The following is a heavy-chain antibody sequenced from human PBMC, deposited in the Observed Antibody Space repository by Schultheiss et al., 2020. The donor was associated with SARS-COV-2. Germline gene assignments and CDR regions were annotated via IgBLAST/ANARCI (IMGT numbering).Heavy chain of an antibody. D-gene: IGHD6-19*01. J-gene: IGHJ4*02. CDR2: IKQDGSEK. V-gene: IGHV3-7*01. CDR1: GFTFSSYG. CDR3: ARDLETVAGTDY. Sequence: GGSLRLSCAASGFTFSSYGMHWVRQAPGKGLEWVANIKQDGSEKYNVDSVKGRFTISRDNSKNTLYLQMNSLRAEDTAIYYCARDLETVAGTDYWGQGTLVTVSS.